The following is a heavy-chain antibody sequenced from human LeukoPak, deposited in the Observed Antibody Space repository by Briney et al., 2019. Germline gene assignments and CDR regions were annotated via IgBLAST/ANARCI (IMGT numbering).Heavy chain of an antibody. CDR1: GFTFSSYW. Sequence: GGSLCLSCTASGFTFSSYWMHWVRQAPGKGLVWVSHINSDGSSTSYADSVKGRFTISRDDAKNTLYLQMNSLRAEDTAVYYCSSGSYHNDYWGEGTVVTVSS. CDR2: INSDGSST. V-gene: IGHV3-74*01. J-gene: IGHJ4*02. CDR3: SSGSYHNDY. D-gene: IGHD3-10*01.